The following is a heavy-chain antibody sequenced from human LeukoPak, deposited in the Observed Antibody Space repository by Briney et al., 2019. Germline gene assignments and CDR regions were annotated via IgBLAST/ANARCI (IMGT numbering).Heavy chain of an antibody. V-gene: IGHV3-48*01. D-gene: IGHD6-13*01. Sequence: PGGSLRLSCAASGFTFSSYAMNWVRQAPGRGLEWVSYISSSGSTIYYADSVKGRFTISRDNAKNSLFLQMDSLTVEDTAMYYCARVAYSSSWYERPFDYWGQGTLVTVSS. CDR2: ISSSGSTI. J-gene: IGHJ4*02. CDR3: ARVAYSSSWYERPFDY. CDR1: GFTFSSYA.